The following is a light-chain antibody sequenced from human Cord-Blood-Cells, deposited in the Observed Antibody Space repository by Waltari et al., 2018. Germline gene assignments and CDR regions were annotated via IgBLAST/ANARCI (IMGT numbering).Light chain of an antibody. J-gene: IGLJ3*02. V-gene: IGLV4-69*01. CDR2: LNSDGSH. CDR1: SRHSRYA. Sequence: QLLLTQSPSASASLGASGKLTCTRSSRHSRYAIAWNQQQPEKGPRYLMKLNSDGSHSKGDGIPDRFSRSSSGAERYLTISSLQSEDEADYYCQTWGTGIQVFGGGTKLTVL. CDR3: QTWGTGIQV.